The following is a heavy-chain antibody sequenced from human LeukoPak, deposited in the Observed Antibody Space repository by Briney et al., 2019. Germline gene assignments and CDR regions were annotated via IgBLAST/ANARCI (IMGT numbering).Heavy chain of an antibody. Sequence: GGSLRLSCVGSGFTFSKYWMNWVRQAPGKGLEWVSNIREDGGQIYYVDSAKGRFTISRDSSKNSLYLQMNSLRAEDTAVYYCAGSSRSLFDYSGQGSLVAVSS. CDR1: GFTFSKYW. CDR2: IREDGGQI. D-gene: IGHD2-2*01. CDR3: AGSSRSLFDY. J-gene: IGHJ4*02. V-gene: IGHV3-7*01.